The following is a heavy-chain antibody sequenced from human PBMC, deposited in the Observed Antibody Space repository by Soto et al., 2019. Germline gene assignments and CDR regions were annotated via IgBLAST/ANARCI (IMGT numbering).Heavy chain of an antibody. Sequence: SETLSLTCTVSGASVSSSTYYWGWVRQPPGKGLEWIGSIYYRGNTYYNPSLKTRVTISLDKSKSQFSLKLNSVTAADSAVYFCARLEGLATISYYFDYWGQGTLVTVSS. CDR3: ARLEGLATISYYFDY. D-gene: IGHD3-9*01. J-gene: IGHJ4*02. CDR1: GASVSSSTYY. CDR2: IYYRGNT. V-gene: IGHV4-39*01.